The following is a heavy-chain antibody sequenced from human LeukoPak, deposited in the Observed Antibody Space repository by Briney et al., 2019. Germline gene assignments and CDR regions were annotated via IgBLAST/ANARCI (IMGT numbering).Heavy chain of an antibody. CDR1: GSSFTSYW. CDR3: AREGSSGYGARWFDP. Sequence: GGSLQISCQGSGSSFTSYWIGGVRRVPGKGVEGMGIIYPGDSDTRYSPSWQGQVTISADKSISTAYLQWSSLKASDTAMYYCAREGSSGYGARWFDPWGQGTLVTVSS. D-gene: IGHD5-12*01. CDR2: IYPGDSDT. V-gene: IGHV5-51*01. J-gene: IGHJ5*02.